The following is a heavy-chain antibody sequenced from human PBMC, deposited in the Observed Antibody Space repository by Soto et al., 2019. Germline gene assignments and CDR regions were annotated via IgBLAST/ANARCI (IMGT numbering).Heavy chain of an antibody. CDR3: ASVGPWFGEFHYYYYGMDV. CDR2: INHSGST. V-gene: IGHV4-34*01. D-gene: IGHD3-10*01. J-gene: IGHJ6*02. CDR1: GGSFSGYY. Sequence: ETLSLTCAVYGGSFSGYYWSWIRQPPGKGLEWIGEINHSGSTNYNPSLKSRVTISVDTSKNQFSLKLSSVTAADTAVYYCASVGPWFGEFHYYYYGMDVWGQGTTVTVSS.